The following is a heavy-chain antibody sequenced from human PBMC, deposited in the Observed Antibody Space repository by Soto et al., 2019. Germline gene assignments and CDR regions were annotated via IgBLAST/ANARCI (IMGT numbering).Heavy chain of an antibody. D-gene: IGHD3-10*01. CDR3: ARGVWFGDHGYYYYGMDV. V-gene: IGHV4-30-2*01. J-gene: IGHJ6*02. CDR1: GGSISSGGYS. CDR2: IYHSGST. Sequence: QLQLQESGSGLVKPSQTLSLTCAVSGGSISSGGYSWSWIRQPPGKGLEWIGDIYHSGSTYYNPSLKSRVTISVDRSKNQFSLKLSSVTAADTAVYYCARGVWFGDHGYYYYGMDVWGQGTTVTVSS.